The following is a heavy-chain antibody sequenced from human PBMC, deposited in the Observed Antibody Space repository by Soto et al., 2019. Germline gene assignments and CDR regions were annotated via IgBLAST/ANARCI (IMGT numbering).Heavy chain of an antibody. D-gene: IGHD3-22*01. Sequence: SQSLSLTCAISGDSFSRYSATWDWIRQSPSRGLECLGSTYYRSKWYHDYAVSVKSRITVNPDKYQNQCSLQLNSVTPEDTAVYYCARGSYGDRDYDKWYLHXWGQGILVTVSX. V-gene: IGHV6-1*01. CDR3: ARGSYGDRDYDKWYLHX. CDR1: GDSFSRYSAT. CDR2: TYYRSKWYH. J-gene: IGHJ4*02.